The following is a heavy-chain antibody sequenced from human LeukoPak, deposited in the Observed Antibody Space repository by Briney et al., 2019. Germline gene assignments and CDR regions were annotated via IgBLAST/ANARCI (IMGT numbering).Heavy chain of an antibody. CDR2: ISYDGSNK. V-gene: IGHV3-30-3*01. Sequence: PGRSLRLSCAASGFTFTSHAMHWARQAPGKGLEWVAVISYDGSNKYYADSVKGRFTISRDTSKNTLFLKMNGLRTEDTAVYYCARDTALSVAHYYFDYWGQGTLVTVSS. CDR1: GFTFTSHA. CDR3: ARDTALSVAHYYFDY. D-gene: IGHD6-19*01. J-gene: IGHJ4*02.